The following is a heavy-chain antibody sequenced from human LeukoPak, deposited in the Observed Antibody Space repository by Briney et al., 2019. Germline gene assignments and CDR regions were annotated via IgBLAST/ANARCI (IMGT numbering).Heavy chain of an antibody. V-gene: IGHV4-59*01. CDR1: GGSITNSY. CDR2: FHDSEGT. J-gene: IGHJ4*02. CDR3: ARGDPSGRPGIGFDF. Sequence: PSETLCLTCTVSGGSITNSYWSWIRQPPGKGLEWIGHFHDSEGTNYNPSLKSRVSISLDTSKNQVSLWLNSVTAADTAVYYCARGDPSGRPGIGFDFWGQGALVSVSS. D-gene: IGHD1-26*01.